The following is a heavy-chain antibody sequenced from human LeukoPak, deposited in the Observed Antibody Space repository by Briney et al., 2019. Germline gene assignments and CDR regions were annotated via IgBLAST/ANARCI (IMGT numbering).Heavy chain of an antibody. CDR1: GFTFSSYA. Sequence: GGSLRLSCAASGFTFSSYAMSWVRQAPGKGLEWVSSISLSSTYIFYADSVMGRFTVSRDNAKNSLYLQMNSLRAEDTAVYYCARDHEEGNYGMDVWGQGTTVTVS. CDR3: ARDHEEGNYGMDV. V-gene: IGHV3-21*01. CDR2: ISLSSTYI. J-gene: IGHJ6*02.